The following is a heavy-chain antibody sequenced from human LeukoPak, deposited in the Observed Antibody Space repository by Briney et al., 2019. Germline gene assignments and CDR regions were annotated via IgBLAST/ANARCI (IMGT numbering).Heavy chain of an antibody. CDR1: GFTFRSYE. CDR3: AREPWSSGWLYFDH. J-gene: IGHJ4*02. V-gene: IGHV3-48*03. Sequence: GVSLRLSCAASGFTFRSYEMNWVRQAPGKGLEWVSYISSSGSTIYYADSVKGRFTISRDNAKNSLYLQMTGLRAEDRAVYYCAREPWSSGWLYFDHWGQGTLVRV. D-gene: IGHD6-19*01. CDR2: ISSSGSTI.